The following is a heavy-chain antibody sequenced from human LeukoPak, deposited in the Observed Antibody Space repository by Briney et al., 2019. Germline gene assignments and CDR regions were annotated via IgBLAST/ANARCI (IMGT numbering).Heavy chain of an antibody. D-gene: IGHD2-21*02. J-gene: IGHJ3*02. V-gene: IGHV3-23*01. CDR3: AKFVVVTFDAFDI. Sequence: GGSLRLSCAASGFTFSSYAMSWVRQAPGKGLEWVSAISGSGGSTYYADSVKGRFTISRDNSKNALYLQMNSLRAEDTAVYYCAKFVVVTFDAFDIWGQGTMVTVSS. CDR1: GFTFSSYA. CDR2: ISGSGGST.